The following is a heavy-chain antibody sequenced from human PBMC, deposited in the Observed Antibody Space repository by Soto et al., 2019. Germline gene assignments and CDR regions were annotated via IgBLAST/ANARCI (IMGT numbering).Heavy chain of an antibody. CDR3: ASSDTYYYDSSGYYHFDY. V-gene: IGHV4-30-4*01. CDR2: IYYSGST. CDR1: GGSISSGDYY. J-gene: IGHJ4*02. D-gene: IGHD3-22*01. Sequence: SETLSLTCTVSGGSISSGDYYLSWIRQPPGKGLEWIGYIYYSGSTYYNPSPKSRVTISVDTSKNQFSLKLSSVTAADTAVYYCASSDTYYYDSSGYYHFDYWGQGTLVTVSS.